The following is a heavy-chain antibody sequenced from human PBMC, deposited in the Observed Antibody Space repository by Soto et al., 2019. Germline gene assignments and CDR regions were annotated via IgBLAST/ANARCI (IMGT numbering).Heavy chain of an antibody. CDR3: SRVDPGETSPFDH. V-gene: IGHV1-46*03. D-gene: IGHD3-10*01. CDR2: INPFDGSR. CDR1: GYIFTSYY. Sequence: QVQLVQSGAEVKKPGASVKVSCKASGYIFTSYYIHWVRQAPGQGLEWMGWINPFDGSRMFAQSFQGRVTMTRDTSTSTVYMEVNSLRSEDTAVYYCSRVDPGETSPFDHWVQGTLVTVSS. J-gene: IGHJ4*02.